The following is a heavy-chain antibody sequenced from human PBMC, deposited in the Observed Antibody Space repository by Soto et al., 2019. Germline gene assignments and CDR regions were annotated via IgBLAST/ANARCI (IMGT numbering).Heavy chain of an antibody. J-gene: IGHJ6*03. D-gene: IGHD3-3*01. CDR1: GFTFSSYW. V-gene: IGHV3-7*01. CDR3: ARDQRFLEWLRFEYYYYYYMDV. Sequence: GGSLRLSCAASGFTFSSYWMSWVRQAPGKGLEWVANIKQDGSEKYYVDSVKGRFTISRDNAKNSLYLQMNSLRAEDTAVYYCARDQRFLEWLRFEYYYYYYMDVWGKGTTVTVSS. CDR2: IKQDGSEK.